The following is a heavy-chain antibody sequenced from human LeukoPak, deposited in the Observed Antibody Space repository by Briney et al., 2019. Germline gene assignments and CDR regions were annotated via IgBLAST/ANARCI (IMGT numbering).Heavy chain of an antibody. CDR2: IYCSGST. CDR1: GGSISSGDYY. V-gene: IGHV4-30-4*01. D-gene: IGHD6-6*01. CDR3: ARDLSSSSLWFDP. J-gene: IGHJ5*02. Sequence: PSETLSLTCTVSGGSISSGDYYWSWIRQPPGKGLEWIGYIYCSGSTYYNPSLKSRVTISVDTSKNQFSLKLSSVTAADTAVYYCARDLSSSSLWFDPWGQGTLVTVSS.